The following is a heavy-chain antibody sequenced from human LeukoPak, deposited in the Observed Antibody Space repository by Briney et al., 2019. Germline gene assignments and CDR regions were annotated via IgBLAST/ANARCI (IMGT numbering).Heavy chain of an antibody. D-gene: IGHD2-15*01. J-gene: IGHJ4*02. CDR3: AREADSGYYRTVDY. V-gene: IGHV3-30-3*01. Sequence: GGALTLSCTASGFTLSRFAMHWVGQAPGKGLEWLGHMSDDGSEKHYVDSVRGRFTISRDPSKNTLYLEMTSLRTEDTAVYYCAREADSGYYRTVDYWGQGTMVTVS. CDR1: GFTLSRFA. CDR2: MSDDGSEK.